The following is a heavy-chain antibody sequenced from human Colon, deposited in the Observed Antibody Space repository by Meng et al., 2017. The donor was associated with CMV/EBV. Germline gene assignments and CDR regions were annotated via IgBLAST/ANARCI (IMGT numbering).Heavy chain of an antibody. CDR3: ARSGPPYSDILGYFDY. V-gene: IGHV3-23*01. CDR1: GFTFDGYA. Sequence: GGSLRLSCAASGFTFDGYAMSWVRQAPGKGLEWVSAISGGGGSTYYADSVKGRFTISRDNSKNTLYLQMNSLRAEDTAVYYCARSGPPYSDILGYFDYWGQGTLVTVSS. CDR2: ISGGGGST. D-gene: IGHD3-9*01. J-gene: IGHJ4*02.